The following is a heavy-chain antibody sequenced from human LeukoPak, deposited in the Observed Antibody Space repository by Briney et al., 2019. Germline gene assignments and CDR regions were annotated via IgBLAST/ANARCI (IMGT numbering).Heavy chain of an antibody. Sequence: GGSLRLSCAASGFTFSSYAMSWVRQAPGKGLEWVAVIWYDGSNKYYADSVKGRFTISRDDSKNTLYLQMNSLRAEDTAVYYCARAPAPEMATIEDYMDVWGKGTTVTVSS. V-gene: IGHV3-33*08. D-gene: IGHD5-24*01. CDR1: GFTFSSYA. CDR2: IWYDGSNK. J-gene: IGHJ6*03. CDR3: ARAPAPEMATIEDYMDV.